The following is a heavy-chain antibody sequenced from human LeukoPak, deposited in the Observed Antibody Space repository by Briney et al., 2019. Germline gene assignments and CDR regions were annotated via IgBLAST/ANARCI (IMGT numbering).Heavy chain of an antibody. V-gene: IGHV4-59*08. J-gene: IGHJ4*02. CDR1: GGSISFYY. CDR3: ARHVLGSGTVFDV. CDR2: IEYNGNT. D-gene: IGHD4/OR15-4a*01. Sequence: SETLSLTCTVSGGSISFYYWSWIRQPPGKGLEWIGYIEYNGNTHYNPSLESRVTMSVDMFKNQVSLGLFSVTASDTAVYFCARHVLGSGTVFDVWGQGTLVTVSS.